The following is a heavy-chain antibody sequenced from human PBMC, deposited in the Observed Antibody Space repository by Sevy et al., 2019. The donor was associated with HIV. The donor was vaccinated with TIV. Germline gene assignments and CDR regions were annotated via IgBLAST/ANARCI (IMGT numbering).Heavy chain of an antibody. CDR3: ARGRRTRRDGYNSGDEDY. J-gene: IGHJ4*02. Sequence: GGSLRLSCAASGFTFSSYAMHWVRQAPGKGLEWVAVISYDGSNKYYADTVKGRFTISRDNSKNTLYLQMNSLGAEGTAVYYCARGRRTRRDGYNSGDEDYWGQGTLVTFAS. V-gene: IGHV3-30-3*01. D-gene: IGHD5-12*01. CDR1: GFTFSSYA. CDR2: ISYDGSNK.